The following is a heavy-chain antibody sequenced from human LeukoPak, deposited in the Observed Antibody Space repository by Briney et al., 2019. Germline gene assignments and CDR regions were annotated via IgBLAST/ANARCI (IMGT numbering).Heavy chain of an antibody. CDR3: AKDSGP. V-gene: IGHV3-30*18. Sequence: PGGSLRLSCAASGLTFSSYGMRWVRQAPGKGMEWVAVISYDGSNKYYADSVKGRFTISRDNSKNTLYLQMTSLRAEDTAVYYCAKDSGPWGQGTLVTVSS. J-gene: IGHJ5*02. CDR1: GLTFSSYG. CDR2: ISYDGSNK.